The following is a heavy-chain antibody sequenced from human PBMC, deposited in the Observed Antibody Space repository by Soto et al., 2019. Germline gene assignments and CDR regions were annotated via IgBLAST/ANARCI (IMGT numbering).Heavy chain of an antibody. Sequence: SETLSLTCTVSGGSISSYYWSWIRQPPGKGLEWIGYIYYSGSTNYNPSLKSRVTISVDTSKNQFSLKLSSVTAADTAVYYCARAPDGYNSGQLDYWGQGTLVTVSS. D-gene: IGHD5-12*01. CDR2: IYYSGST. CDR1: GGSISSYY. CDR3: ARAPDGYNSGQLDY. V-gene: IGHV4-59*01. J-gene: IGHJ4*02.